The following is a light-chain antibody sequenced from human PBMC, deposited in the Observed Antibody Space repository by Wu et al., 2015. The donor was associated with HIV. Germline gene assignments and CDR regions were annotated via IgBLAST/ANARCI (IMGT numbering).Light chain of an antibody. J-gene: IGKJ1*01. CDR3: QQYNNWPGT. Sequence: EIVMTQSPDTLSVSPGERATLSCRASQSISSNLAWYQQKPGQAPRLLIYGASTRATGIPASFSGSGSGTEFTLTISSLQSEDFAVYSCQQYNNWPGTFDQGTKVEIK. CDR2: GAS. V-gene: IGKV3-15*01. CDR1: QSISSN.